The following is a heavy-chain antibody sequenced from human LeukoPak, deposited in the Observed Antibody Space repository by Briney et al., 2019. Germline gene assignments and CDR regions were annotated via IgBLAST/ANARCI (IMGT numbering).Heavy chain of an antibody. CDR3: ARVLDYDILTGYYYYFDY. J-gene: IGHJ4*02. CDR1: GGTFSSYA. V-gene: IGHV1-69*13. CDR2: IIPIFGTA. D-gene: IGHD3-9*01. Sequence: SVKVSCKASGGTFSSYAISWVRQAPGQGLEWMGGIIPIFGTANYAQKFQGRVTITADESTSTAYMELSSLRSEDTAVYYCARVLDYDILTGYYYYFDYWGQGTLVTVSS.